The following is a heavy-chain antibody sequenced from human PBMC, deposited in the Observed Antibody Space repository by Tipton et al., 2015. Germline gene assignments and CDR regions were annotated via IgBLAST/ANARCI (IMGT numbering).Heavy chain of an antibody. D-gene: IGHD4-17*01. CDR1: GFTFSSYS. Sequence: GSLRLSCAASGFTFSSYSLNWVRQAPGKGLEWVSSISSSGDYRYYADSVKGRFTISRDNAKNSLSLQMNSLRVEDTAVYYCARNGYGDYVAGKHYYHGLDVWGQGTTVTVSS. CDR2: ISSSGDYR. V-gene: IGHV3-21*01. CDR3: ARNGYGDYVAGKHYYHGLDV. J-gene: IGHJ6*02.